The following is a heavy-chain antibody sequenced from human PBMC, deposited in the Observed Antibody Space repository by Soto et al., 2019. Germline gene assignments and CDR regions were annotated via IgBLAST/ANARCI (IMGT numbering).Heavy chain of an antibody. J-gene: IGHJ6*02. D-gene: IGHD1-1*01. CDR1: GFTFKNYA. CDR3: AREDDSVDPYYYYGLDV. Sequence: SLRLSCAASGFTFKNYALHWVRQAPGKGLEWVAVISFDGNHKYSADSVKGRFTISRDDFKNTVYLQMTSLRAEDAALYFCAREDDSVDPYYYYGLDVGGQGTTVTVSS. V-gene: IGHV3-30-3*01. CDR2: ISFDGNHK.